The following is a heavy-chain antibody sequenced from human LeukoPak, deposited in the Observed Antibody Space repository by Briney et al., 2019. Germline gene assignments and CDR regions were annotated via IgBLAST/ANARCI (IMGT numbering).Heavy chain of an antibody. Sequence: PGGSLRLFCAASGFTFSTYVMSWVRQAPGKGPEWVSGISGSGENTYHADSVKGRFTISRDDSKNTLYLQMNSLRAEDTAVYYCAKGSGYDTDFDYWGQGTLVTVSS. CDR1: GFTFSTYV. D-gene: IGHD3-9*01. J-gene: IGHJ4*02. V-gene: IGHV3-23*01. CDR2: ISGSGENT. CDR3: AKGSGYDTDFDY.